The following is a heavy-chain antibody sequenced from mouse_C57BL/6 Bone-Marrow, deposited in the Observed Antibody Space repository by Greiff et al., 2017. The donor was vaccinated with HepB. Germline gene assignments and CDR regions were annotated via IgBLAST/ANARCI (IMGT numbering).Heavy chain of an antibody. D-gene: IGHD1-1*01. CDR3: AKNLYYYGSSYGFAY. J-gene: IGHJ3*01. Sequence: QVQLKQSGPELVKPGASVKLSCKASGYTFTSYDINWVKQRPGQGLEWIGWIYPRDGSTTYNEKFKGKATLTIDTSSSTAYMELHSLKSEDAAVYVCAKNLYYYGSSYGFAYWGQGTLVTVSA. CDR1: GYTFTSYD. V-gene: IGHV1-85*01. CDR2: IYPRDGST.